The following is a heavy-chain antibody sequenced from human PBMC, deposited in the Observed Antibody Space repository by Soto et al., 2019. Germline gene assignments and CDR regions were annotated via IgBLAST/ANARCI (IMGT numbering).Heavy chain of an antibody. V-gene: IGHV4-39*01. CDR3: ANYYDSSGPLDAFDI. CDR2: IYYSGST. CDR1: GGSISSSSYY. J-gene: IGHJ3*02. Sequence: LSLTCTVSGGSISSSSYYWGWIRQPPGKGLEWIGSIYYSGSTYYNPSLKSRVTISVDTSKNQFSLKLSSVTAADTAVYYCANYYDSSGPLDAFDIWGQGTMVT. D-gene: IGHD3-22*01.